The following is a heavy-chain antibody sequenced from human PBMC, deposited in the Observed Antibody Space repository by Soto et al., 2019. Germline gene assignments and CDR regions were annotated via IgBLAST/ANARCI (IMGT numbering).Heavy chain of an antibody. J-gene: IGHJ4*02. CDR3: AREVVVSRGASYFGY. CDR1: GFAFSTSW. V-gene: IGHV3-7*01. CDR2: IKQDGSDK. D-gene: IGHD2-2*01. Sequence: PGGSLRLSCAASGFAFSTSWMSWVRQAPWRGLEWVANIKQDGSDKSYVDSVKGRFTISRDNTKNSLYLQMNSLRAEDTAIYYCAREVVVSRGASYFGYWGPGTLVTVSS.